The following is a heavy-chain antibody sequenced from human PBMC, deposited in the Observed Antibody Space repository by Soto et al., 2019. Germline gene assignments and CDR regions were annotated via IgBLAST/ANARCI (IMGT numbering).Heavy chain of an antibody. V-gene: IGHV5-10-1*01. CDR1: GYSFSSFW. CDR2: IDPSDSYA. Sequence: ESLKISCNVSGYSFSSFWITWVRHMPGKGLEWMGRIDPSDSYANYSPSFQGHVTFSADKSINTAYLRWSSLKASDTAMYYCGRVRVDKAEGWFDPWGQGTLVTVSS. J-gene: IGHJ5*02. CDR3: GRVRVDKAEGWFDP. D-gene: IGHD5-18*01.